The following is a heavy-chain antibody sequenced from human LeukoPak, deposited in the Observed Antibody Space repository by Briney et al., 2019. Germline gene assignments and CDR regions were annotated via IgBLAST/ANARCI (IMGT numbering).Heavy chain of an antibody. CDR3: AREPTAKIL. V-gene: IGHV3-21*01. D-gene: IGHD5-18*01. CDR1: GFTFSSYS. CDR2: ISSTGTYI. Sequence: TGGSLRLSCAASGFTFSSYSMNWVRQTPGKGLEWVSSISSTGTYIYYADSVKGRFTISKDNAKNSLFLQMNSLRAEDTAVYYCAREPTAKILWGRGTLVTVSS. J-gene: IGHJ4*02.